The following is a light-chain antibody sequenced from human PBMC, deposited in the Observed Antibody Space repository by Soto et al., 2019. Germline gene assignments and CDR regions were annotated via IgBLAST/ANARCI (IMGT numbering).Light chain of an antibody. J-gene: IGKJ5*01. Sequence: EIVLTQSPATLSLSPGERATLSCRASQSVSSYLAWYQQKPGQAPRLFIYGASSRATGIPDRFSGGGSGTHFTLTISRLEPEDFALYYCQQYGSSPRITFGQGTRLEIK. CDR1: QSVSSY. CDR2: GAS. V-gene: IGKV3-20*01. CDR3: QQYGSSPRIT.